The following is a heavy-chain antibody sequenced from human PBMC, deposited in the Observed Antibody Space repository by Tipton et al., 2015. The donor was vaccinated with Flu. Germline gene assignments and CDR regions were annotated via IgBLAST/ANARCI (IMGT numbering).Heavy chain of an antibody. D-gene: IGHD3-22*01. Sequence: TLSLTCTVSGDSISSYYWSWIRQPPGKGLEWIGYMYYSGSTKYNPSLKSRVTISIDTSKIQFSLKLTSVTAADTAVYYCARDLKWSSAYYNPFGYWGQGILVTVSS. V-gene: IGHV4-59*01. CDR2: MYYSGST. J-gene: IGHJ4*02. CDR3: ARDLKWSSAYYNPFGY. CDR1: GDSISSYY.